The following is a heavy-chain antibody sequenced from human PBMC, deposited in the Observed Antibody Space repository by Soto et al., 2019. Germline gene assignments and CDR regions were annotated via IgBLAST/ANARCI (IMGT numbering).Heavy chain of an antibody. CDR2: IVVGSGNT. Sequence: QMQLVQAGPEVKKPGTSVKVSCKASVFTFTSSALQWVRQARGQRLEWIGWIVVGSGNTNYAQKFQERVTITRDMSSSTAYMELSSLRSEDTAVYYCAAVEIYDRSGNYYFDYWGQGTLVTVSS. D-gene: IGHD3-22*01. V-gene: IGHV1-58*01. J-gene: IGHJ4*02. CDR3: AAVEIYDRSGNYYFDY. CDR1: VFTFTSSA.